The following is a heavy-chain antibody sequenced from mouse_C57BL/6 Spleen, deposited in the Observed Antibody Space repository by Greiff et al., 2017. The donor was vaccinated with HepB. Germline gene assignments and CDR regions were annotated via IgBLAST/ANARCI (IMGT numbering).Heavy chain of an antibody. D-gene: IGHD2-4*01. CDR3: APNYDYEAWFAY. CDR1: GYAFSSSW. V-gene: IGHV1-82*01. CDR2: IYPGDGDT. Sequence: VKLQESGPELVKPGASVKISCKASGYAFSSSWMNWVKQRPGKGLEWIGRIYPGDGDTNYNGKFKGKATLTADKSSSTAYMQLSSLTSEDSAVYCCAPNYDYEAWFAYWGQGTLVTVSA. J-gene: IGHJ3*01.